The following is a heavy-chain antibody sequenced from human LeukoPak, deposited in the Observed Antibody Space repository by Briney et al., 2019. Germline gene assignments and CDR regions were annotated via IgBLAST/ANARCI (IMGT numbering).Heavy chain of an antibody. J-gene: IGHJ4*02. Sequence: SETLSLTCAVYGGSFSGYYWSWIRQPPGKGLEWIGEISHSGSTNYNPSLKSRVTISVDTSKNQFSLKLSSVTAADTAVYYCARERYYYGSGSYYNAQYYFDYWGQGTLVTVSS. D-gene: IGHD3-10*01. CDR3: ARERYYYGSGSYYNAQYYFDY. V-gene: IGHV4-34*01. CDR1: GGSFSGYY. CDR2: ISHSGST.